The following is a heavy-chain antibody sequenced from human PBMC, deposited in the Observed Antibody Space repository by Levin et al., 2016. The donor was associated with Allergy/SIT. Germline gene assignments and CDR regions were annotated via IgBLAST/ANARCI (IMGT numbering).Heavy chain of an antibody. CDR1: GGSFSGYY. D-gene: IGHD4-17*01. V-gene: IGHV4-34*01. CDR3: ASYGALRYYYMDV. CDR2: INHSGST. J-gene: IGHJ6*03. Sequence: SETLSLTCAVYGGSFSGYYWSWIRQPPGKGLEWIGEINHSGSTNYNPSLKSRVTISVDTSKNQFSLKLSSVTAADTAVYYCASYGALRYYYMDVWGKGTTVTVSS.